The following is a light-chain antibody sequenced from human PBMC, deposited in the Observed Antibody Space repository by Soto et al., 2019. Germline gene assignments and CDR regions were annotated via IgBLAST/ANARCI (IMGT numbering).Light chain of an antibody. CDR3: AAWDDSLSTWV. V-gene: IGLV1-44*01. CDR2: IND. Sequence: QSVLTQPPSASGTPGQRVTISCSGSSSNIGSNTVNWYQQLPGTAPKLLIFINDQRPSGVPDRFSGSKSGTSASLAIRGLHSEDEADYYCAAWDDSLSTWVFGGGTKLTVL. CDR1: SSNIGSNT. J-gene: IGLJ3*02.